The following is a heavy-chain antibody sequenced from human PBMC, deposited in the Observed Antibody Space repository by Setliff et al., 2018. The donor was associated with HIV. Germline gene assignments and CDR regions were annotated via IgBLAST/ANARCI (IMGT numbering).Heavy chain of an antibody. D-gene: IGHD3-16*01. CDR2: IRYDGSNK. V-gene: IGHV3-30*02. Sequence: GGSLRLSCGASGFTFSSYGMHWVRQAPGKGLEWVAFIRYDGSNKYYADSVKGRFTISRDNSKNTLYLQMNSLRVEDAAVYYCAKDLGLREGSSPFDNWGQGTLVTVSS. CDR3: AKDLGLREGSSPFDN. CDR1: GFTFSSYG. J-gene: IGHJ4*02.